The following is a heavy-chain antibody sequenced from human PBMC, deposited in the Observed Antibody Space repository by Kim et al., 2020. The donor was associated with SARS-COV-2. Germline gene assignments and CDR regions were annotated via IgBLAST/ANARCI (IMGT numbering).Heavy chain of an antibody. J-gene: IGHJ6*02. V-gene: IGHV4-59*01. D-gene: IGHD5-12*01. Sequence: NPSLQSRVTISVDTSKNQFSLKLSSVTAAGTAVYYCAGYSGYDSNYGMDVWGQGTTVTVSS. CDR3: AGYSGYDSNYGMDV.